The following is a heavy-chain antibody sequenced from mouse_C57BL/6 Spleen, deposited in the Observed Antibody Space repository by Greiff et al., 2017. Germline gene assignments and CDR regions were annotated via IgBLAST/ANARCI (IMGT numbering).Heavy chain of an antibody. V-gene: IGHV1-53*01. CDR3: ARPSYYGSSYWYFDV. CDR2: INPSNGGT. D-gene: IGHD1-1*01. J-gene: IGHJ1*03. Sequence: QVQLQQPGTELVKPGASVKLSCKASGYTFTSYWMHWVKQRPGQGLEWIGNINPSNGGTNYNEKFKSKATLTVNKSSSTAYMQLSSLTSEESAVYYCARPSYYGSSYWYFDVWGTGTTVTVSS. CDR1: GYTFTSYW.